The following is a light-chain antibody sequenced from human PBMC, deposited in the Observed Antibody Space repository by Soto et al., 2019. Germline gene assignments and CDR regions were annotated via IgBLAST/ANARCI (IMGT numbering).Light chain of an antibody. CDR3: QQYGSSPIT. Sequence: EIVLTQSPGTLSLSPGERATLSCRASQSVSSSYLAWYQQKPGQAHRLLIHGASSRATGIPDRFSGSGSGTDFTLTISRLEPEDFAVCYCQQYGSSPITFGGGTKVDIK. V-gene: IGKV3-20*01. J-gene: IGKJ4*01. CDR1: QSVSSSY. CDR2: GAS.